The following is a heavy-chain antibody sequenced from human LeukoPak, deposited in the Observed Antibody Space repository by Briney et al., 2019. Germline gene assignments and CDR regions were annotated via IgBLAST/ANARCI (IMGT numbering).Heavy chain of an antibody. D-gene: IGHD3-9*01. CDR1: GGSVSSGNYY. Sequence: SETLSLSCTVSGGSVSSGNYYWSWIRQPPGKGLEWIGYIHYSGSTHYNPSLKSRVAISVDTSKNMFSLRVNSVTAADTAVYYCARDATNDWYHRFDPWGQGTLATVSS. CDR3: ARDATNDWYHRFDP. V-gene: IGHV4-61*01. CDR2: IHYSGST. J-gene: IGHJ5*02.